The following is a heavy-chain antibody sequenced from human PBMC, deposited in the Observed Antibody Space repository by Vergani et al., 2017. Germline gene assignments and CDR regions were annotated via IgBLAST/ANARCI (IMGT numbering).Heavy chain of an antibody. CDR1: GFTSAGYA. Sequence: EVQLEESGGGLVLPGRSLRLSCVASGFTSAGYAMHWVRQAPGKGLEWVSGIRGNSNSIGYADSVKGRFTISRDNAKNSLYLHMNSLRAEDTALYYCAKDLGTSSVGSWFDPWGKGTLVTVSS. D-gene: IGHD6-6*01. V-gene: IGHV3-9*02. J-gene: IGHJ5*02. CDR3: AKDLGTSSVGSWFDP. CDR2: IRGNSNSI.